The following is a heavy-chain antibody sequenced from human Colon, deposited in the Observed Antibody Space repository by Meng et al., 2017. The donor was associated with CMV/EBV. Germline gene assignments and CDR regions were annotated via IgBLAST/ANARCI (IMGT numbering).Heavy chain of an antibody. CDR3: ARVRVDYGGDAFDI. J-gene: IGHJ3*02. Sequence: GSLRLSCNVSGYSISSGYFWGWIRQPPGKGLEWVAIGYHSGFTSYNPSLESRVTMSADTSKNHFSLKLTSVTAADSAVYYCARVRVDYGGDAFDIWGQGTKVTVSS. D-gene: IGHD3-16*01. CDR1: GYSISSGYF. CDR2: GYHSGFT. V-gene: IGHV4-38-2*02.